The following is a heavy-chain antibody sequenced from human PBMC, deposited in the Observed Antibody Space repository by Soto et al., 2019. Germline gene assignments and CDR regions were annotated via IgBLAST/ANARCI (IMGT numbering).Heavy chain of an antibody. J-gene: IGHJ4*02. V-gene: IGHV1-18*01. CDR3: ARETPPADY. CDR2: ISAYNGNT. CDR1: GYTFTSYG. Sequence: QVQLVQSGAEVKKPGASVKVSCKASGYTFTSYGISWVRQAPGQGLEWMGWISAYNGNTNYAQKPQGRVTMTTDTTTSTAYRELRSMRADDTAVYHWARETPPADYWSEGTLVTLYS.